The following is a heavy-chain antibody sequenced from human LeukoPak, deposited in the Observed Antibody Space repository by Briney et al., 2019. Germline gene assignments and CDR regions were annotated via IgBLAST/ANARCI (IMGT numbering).Heavy chain of an antibody. CDR3: ARDCRFGSTTCHDY. D-gene: IGHD2-2*01. V-gene: IGHV3-33*01. J-gene: IGHJ4*02. CDR1: GFAFSGYG. Sequence: EGSLRLSCAASGFAFSGYGMHWVRQAPGKGLEWVAVIWYDGNNKYYEDSVKGRFTISRDNSKNTLYLQMNSLRAEDTAVYYCARDCRFGSTTCHDYWGQGTLVTVSS. CDR2: IWYDGNNK.